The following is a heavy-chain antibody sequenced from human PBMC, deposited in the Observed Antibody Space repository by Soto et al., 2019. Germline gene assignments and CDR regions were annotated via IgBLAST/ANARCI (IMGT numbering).Heavy chain of an antibody. V-gene: IGHV4-59*08. CDR1: GGSISSYY. CDR3: ARHYPPLVATIYFDY. J-gene: IGHJ4*02. CDR2: IYYSGST. Sequence: SETLSLTCTVSGGSISSYYWSWIRQPPGKGLEWIGYIYYSGSTNYNPSLKSRVTISVDTSKNQFSLKLSSVTAADTAVYYCARHYPPLVATIYFDYWGQGTLVTVSS. D-gene: IGHD5-12*01.